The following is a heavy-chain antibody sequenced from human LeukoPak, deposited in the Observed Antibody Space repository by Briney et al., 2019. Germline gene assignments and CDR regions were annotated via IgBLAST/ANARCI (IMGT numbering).Heavy chain of an antibody. J-gene: IGHJ4*02. V-gene: IGHV3-30*04. CDR3: ARLGYYDSSGYYPYYFDS. CDR1: GFTFDSYV. D-gene: IGHD3-22*01. CDR2: ISYDGSNT. Sequence: GGSLRLPCAASGFTFDSYVMIWVRQAPGKGLEWVAIISYDGSNTYYADSVKGRFTISRDNSQNTLYLQMNSLRPEDTAVFYCARLGYYDSSGYYPYYFDSWGQGTLVTVSS.